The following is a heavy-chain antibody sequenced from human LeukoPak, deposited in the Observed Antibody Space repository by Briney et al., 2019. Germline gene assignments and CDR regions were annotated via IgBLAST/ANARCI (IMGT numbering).Heavy chain of an antibody. J-gene: IGHJ4*02. CDR1: GFSFSDYY. CDR2: ISSSGSHT. V-gene: IGHV3-11*03. D-gene: IGHD1-26*01. CDR3: ARHPDGSLSLDY. Sequence: GGSLRLSCVASGFSFSDYYMSWIRQAPGKGLEWVSYISSSGSHTNYADSVTGRFTISRNNAKKSLHLRMNDLRAQDTAVYYCARHPDGSLSLDYWGQGTLVTVSS.